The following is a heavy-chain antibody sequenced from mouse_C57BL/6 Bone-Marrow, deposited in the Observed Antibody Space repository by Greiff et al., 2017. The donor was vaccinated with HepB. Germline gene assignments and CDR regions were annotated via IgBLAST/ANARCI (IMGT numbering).Heavy chain of an antibody. CDR3: ARLRGDYFDY. Sequence: QVQLQQPGAELVRPGTSVKLSCKASGYTFTSYWMHWVKQRPGQGLEWIGVIDPSDSYTNYNQKFKGKATLTVDTSSSTAYMQLSSLTSEDSAVYYCARLRGDYFDYWGQGTTLTVSS. D-gene: IGHD1-1*01. V-gene: IGHV1-59*01. CDR2: IDPSDSYT. CDR1: GYTFTSYW. J-gene: IGHJ2*01.